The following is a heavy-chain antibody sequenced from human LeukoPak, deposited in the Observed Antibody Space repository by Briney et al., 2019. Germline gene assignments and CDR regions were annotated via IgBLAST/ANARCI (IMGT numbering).Heavy chain of an antibody. CDR1: GGTFSSYG. V-gene: IGHV1-18*01. CDR3: AAHYYDSSGYYYPRRAFDI. J-gene: IGHJ3*02. CDR2: ISAYNVNT. D-gene: IGHD3-22*01. Sequence: ASVKVSCKASGGTFSSYGISWVRQAPGQGLEWMGWISAYNVNTNYAQKLQGRVTMTTDTSTSTAYMELRSLRSDDTAVYYCAAHYYDSSGYYYPRRAFDIWGQGTMVTVSS.